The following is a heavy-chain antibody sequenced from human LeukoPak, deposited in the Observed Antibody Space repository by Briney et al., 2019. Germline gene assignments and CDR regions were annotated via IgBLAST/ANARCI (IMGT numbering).Heavy chain of an antibody. CDR3: AREDSYYYDSSGHV. V-gene: IGHV3-48*04. D-gene: IGHD3-22*01. CDR2: ISSSSTI. CDR1: GFTFSSYS. J-gene: IGHJ4*02. Sequence: GGSLRLSCAASGFTFSSYSMNWVRQAQGKGLEWVSYISSSSTIYYADSVKGRFTISRDNAKNSLYLQMNSLRAEDTAVYYCAREDSYYYDSSGHVWGQGTLVTVSS.